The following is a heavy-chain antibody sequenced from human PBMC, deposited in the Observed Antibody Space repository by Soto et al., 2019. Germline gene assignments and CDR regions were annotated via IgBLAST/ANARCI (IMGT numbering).Heavy chain of an antibody. V-gene: IGHV1-69*13. CDR2: IIPLFGTA. CDR1: GGTFSTYA. D-gene: IGHD6-19*01. Sequence: SVRVSCTTSGGTFSTYAIYWVRQAPGQGLEWMGAIIPLFGTADYAQKFQGRVTITADESTSTAYMELSSLRSEDTAVYYCARPKGSYSSGYYYFDYWGQGTLVTVSS. CDR3: ARPKGSYSSGYYYFDY. J-gene: IGHJ4*02.